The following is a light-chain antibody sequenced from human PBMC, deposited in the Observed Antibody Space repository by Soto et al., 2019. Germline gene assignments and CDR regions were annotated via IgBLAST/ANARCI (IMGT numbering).Light chain of an antibody. V-gene: IGKV1-27*01. CDR1: QGISNY. J-gene: IGKJ5*01. Sequence: DIQMTQSPSSLSASVGDRVTITCRASQGISNYLVWYQQKPGKVLKRLIYDASTLQSGVQSRFSGSGSGTDFTLTISSLQPEDVATYYCQKYHGAPIFGQGTRLEIK. CDR2: DAS. CDR3: QKYHGAPI.